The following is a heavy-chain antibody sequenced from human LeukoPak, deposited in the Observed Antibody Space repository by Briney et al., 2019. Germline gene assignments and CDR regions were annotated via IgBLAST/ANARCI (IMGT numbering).Heavy chain of an antibody. CDR3: ARDYGDYSRSFDY. V-gene: IGHV3-30-3*01. CDR2: ISYDGSNK. D-gene: IGHD4-17*01. CDR1: GFTFSSYA. Sequence: GGSLRLSCAASGFTFSSYAMHWVCQAPGKGLEWVAVISYDGSNKYYADSVKGRFTISRDNPKNTLYLQMNSLRAEDTAVYYCARDYGDYSRSFDYWGQGTLVTVSS. J-gene: IGHJ4*02.